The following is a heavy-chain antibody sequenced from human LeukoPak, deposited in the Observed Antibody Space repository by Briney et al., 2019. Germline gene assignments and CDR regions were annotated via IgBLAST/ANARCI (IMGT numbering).Heavy chain of an antibody. CDR1: GYTFTSCG. J-gene: IGHJ4*02. D-gene: IGHD5-12*01. CDR3: ARGVAGSGYFYFDF. V-gene: IGHV1-18*01. CDR2: ISAYNGNT. Sequence: ASVKVSCKASGYTFTSCGISWVRQAPGQGLEWMGWISAYNGNTNYAQKVQGRVTMTADTSTSTSYMELRSLRSDDTAVYYCARGVAGSGYFYFDFWGQGTLVTVSS.